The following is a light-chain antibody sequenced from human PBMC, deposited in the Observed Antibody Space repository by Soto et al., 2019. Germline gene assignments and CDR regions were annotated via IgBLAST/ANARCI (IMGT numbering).Light chain of an antibody. Sequence: DIQMTQSPSLLSASVGDRVTITCRASETISHFLNWYQQKPGKAPKLLIYDASSLQSGVPSRFSGSGYGADFTLTISSLQPEDFAIYYCQQSYRTPLTFGGGTEVDVK. CDR3: QQSYRTPLT. V-gene: IGKV1-39*01. CDR1: ETISHF. J-gene: IGKJ4*01. CDR2: DAS.